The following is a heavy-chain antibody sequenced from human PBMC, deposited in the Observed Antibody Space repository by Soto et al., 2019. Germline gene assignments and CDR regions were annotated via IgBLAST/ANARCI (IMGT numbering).Heavy chain of an antibody. D-gene: IGHD3-10*01. Sequence: ASVKVSCKASGYIFNKYGFNWVRQAPGQGLEWMGRISAFNGYTNFAQKFQGRVTLTTDTSTNTAYMELSSLRSDDTAIYYCAAELGFGKLSVVWGQGTTVTVSS. CDR1: GYIFNKYG. J-gene: IGHJ6*02. CDR2: ISAFNGYT. V-gene: IGHV1-18*01. CDR3: AAELGFGKLSVV.